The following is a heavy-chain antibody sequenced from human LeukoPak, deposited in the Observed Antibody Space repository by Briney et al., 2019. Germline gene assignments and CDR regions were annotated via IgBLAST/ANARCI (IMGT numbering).Heavy chain of an antibody. V-gene: IGHV4-31*03. CDR3: ARARDGYDLDY. D-gene: IGHD5-12*01. Sequence: PSETLSLTCTVSGGSISSGGYYWSWIRQHPGKGLEWIGYIYYSGSTYYNPSLKSRVTISVDTSKNQFSLKLCSVTAADTAVYYCARARDGYDLDYWGQGTLVTVSS. CDR1: GGSISSGGYY. CDR2: IYYSGST. J-gene: IGHJ4*02.